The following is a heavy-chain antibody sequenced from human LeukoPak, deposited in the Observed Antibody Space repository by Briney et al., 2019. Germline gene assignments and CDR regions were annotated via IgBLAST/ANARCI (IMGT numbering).Heavy chain of an antibody. CDR2: IHTSGDT. V-gene: IGHV3-53*01. CDR3: IVFGDSNH. Sequence: GGSLRLSCAASGLTCSHNYVSWVRQAPGKGLEWVSAIHTSGDTCYADSVKGRFTNSRDTSKNTLYLQINSLRVEDTAVYYCIVFGDSNHWGQGTLVTVSS. D-gene: IGHD4-17*01. CDR1: GLTCSHNY. J-gene: IGHJ5*02.